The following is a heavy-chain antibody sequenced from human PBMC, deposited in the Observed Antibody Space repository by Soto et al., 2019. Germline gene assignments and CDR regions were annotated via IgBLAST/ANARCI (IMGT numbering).Heavy chain of an antibody. CDR3: AKGRGYSYGVTIPKHYFDY. Sequence: VGSGGSLRLSCAASGFTFSDYYMSWIRQAPGKGLEWVSYISSSGSTIYYADSVKGRFTISRDNAKNSLYLQMNSLRAEDTAVYYCAKGRGYSYGVTIPKHYFDYWGQGTLVTVSS. CDR2: ISSSGSTI. CDR1: GFTFSDYY. J-gene: IGHJ4*02. D-gene: IGHD5-18*01. V-gene: IGHV3-11*01.